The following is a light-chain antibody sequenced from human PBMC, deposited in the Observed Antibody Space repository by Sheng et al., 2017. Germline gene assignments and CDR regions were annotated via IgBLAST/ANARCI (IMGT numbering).Light chain of an antibody. CDR3: QVWDGSTVV. V-gene: IGLV3-9*01. CDR2: RDT. J-gene: IGLJ2*01. Sequence: SYELTQPLSVSVALGQTARIICGGNNIGSKNVHWYQQNPGQAPVLVIYRDTNRPSEIPERFSGSNSGNTATLTISRAQAGDEADYYCQVWDGSTVVFGGGTKLTVL. CDR1: NIGSKN.